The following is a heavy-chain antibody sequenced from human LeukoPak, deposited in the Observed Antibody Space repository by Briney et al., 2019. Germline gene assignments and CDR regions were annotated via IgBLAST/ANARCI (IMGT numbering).Heavy chain of an antibody. CDR1: GGSISSSSYY. D-gene: IGHD6-6*01. Sequence: PSETLSLTCTVSGGSISSSSYYWGWIRQPPGKGLEWIGSIYYSGRTYYNPSLKSRVTISVDTSKNQFSLKLSSVTAADTAVYYCARGVEYISSSFFDYWGQGTLVTVSS. J-gene: IGHJ4*02. CDR2: IYYSGRT. V-gene: IGHV4-39*01. CDR3: ARGVEYISSSFFDY.